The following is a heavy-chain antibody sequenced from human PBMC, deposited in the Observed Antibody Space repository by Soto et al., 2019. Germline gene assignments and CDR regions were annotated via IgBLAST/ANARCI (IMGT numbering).Heavy chain of an antibody. CDR2: IYWDDDK. V-gene: IGHV2-5*02. J-gene: IGHJ4*01. Sequence: QITLKESGPTLVKPTQTLTLTCTFSGFSLSTSGVGVGWIRQPPGKALEWLALIYWDDDKRYSPSLKSRLTITKDTSKNQVVITMTNMDPVDTATYYCAHSAMTPWAEREVAGFYWGHGTLVTVSS. CDR1: GFSLSTSGVG. CDR3: AHSAMTPWAEREVAGFY. D-gene: IGHD6-19*01.